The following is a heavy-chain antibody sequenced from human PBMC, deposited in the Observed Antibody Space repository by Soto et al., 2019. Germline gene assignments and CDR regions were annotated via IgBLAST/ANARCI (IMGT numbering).Heavy chain of an antibody. Sequence: SETLSLTCTVSGDSMATGGHYYNWIRQVPGKGLEWIGYVYYSGATHYTPSLRARATISRGTSKNQFSLRLISVTAADTALYYCARDKDLQPTVWGFWGQGIQVTVSS. V-gene: IGHV4-31*03. CDR3: ARDKDLQPTVWGF. CDR2: VYYSGAT. CDR1: GDSMATGGHY. J-gene: IGHJ4*02. D-gene: IGHD3-16*01.